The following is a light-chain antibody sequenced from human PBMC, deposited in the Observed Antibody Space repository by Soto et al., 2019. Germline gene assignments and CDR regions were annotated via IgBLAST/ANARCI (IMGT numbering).Light chain of an antibody. Sequence: QSALTQPASVSGSPGQSITISCTGTSSDVGSYNFVSWYQKYPGKAPKLMISEVNKRPSGVSDRFTGSKSGNTASLTISGLQAEDEADYYCCSYAGSTTWVFGGGTQLTVL. J-gene: IGLJ3*02. CDR3: CSYAGSTTWV. V-gene: IGLV2-23*02. CDR2: EVN. CDR1: SSDVGSYNF.